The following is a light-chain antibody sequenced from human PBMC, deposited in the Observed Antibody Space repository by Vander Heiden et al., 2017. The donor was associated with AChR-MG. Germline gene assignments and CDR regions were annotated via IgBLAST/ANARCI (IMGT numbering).Light chain of an antibody. CDR2: RDS. Sequence: SYELTQPLSVSVALGPTARITCGGNNIGSKNVHWYQQKPGQAPVLVIYRDSNRPSGIPERFSGSNSGNTATLTISRAQAGDEADYYCQVWDSSTAVFGTGTKVTVL. V-gene: IGLV3-9*01. J-gene: IGLJ1*01. CDR1: NIGSKN. CDR3: QVWDSSTAV.